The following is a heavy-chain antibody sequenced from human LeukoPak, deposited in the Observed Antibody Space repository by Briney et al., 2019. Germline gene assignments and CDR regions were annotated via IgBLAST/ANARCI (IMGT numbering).Heavy chain of an antibody. CDR2: IHHSGVT. V-gene: IGHV4-38-2*02. CDR3: ARYTASVSGYSFDY. J-gene: IGHJ4*02. D-gene: IGHD3-22*01. Sequence: SETLSLTCTVSGGSISSGYYWSWVRQPPGKGLEWIGTIHHSGVTYYNPSLKSRVTVSVDTSKNQFSLKLSSVTAAGTAVYYCARYTASVSGYSFDYWGQGTLVTVSS. CDR1: GGSISSGYY.